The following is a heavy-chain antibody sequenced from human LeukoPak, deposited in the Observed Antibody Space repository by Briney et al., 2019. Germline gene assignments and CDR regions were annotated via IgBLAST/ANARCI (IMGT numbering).Heavy chain of an antibody. Sequence: PGGSLRLSCAVSGFTFSSYGMHWIRQAPGRGLEWVAIISVDGTYKYYTDSVKGRFTISRDNSKNTLSLEMSSLRVEDTAVYYCAKSKWERLVFTHSDYWGQGTLVTVSS. V-gene: IGHV3-30*18. CDR3: AKSKWERLVFTHSDY. J-gene: IGHJ4*02. D-gene: IGHD1-26*01. CDR1: GFTFSSYG. CDR2: ISVDGTYK.